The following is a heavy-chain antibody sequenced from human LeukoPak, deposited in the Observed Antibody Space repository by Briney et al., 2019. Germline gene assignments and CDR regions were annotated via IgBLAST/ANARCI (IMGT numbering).Heavy chain of an antibody. CDR1: GFTFSNAW. CDR3: ARERNVAVVTAFDV. V-gene: IGHV3-7*01. Sequence: GGSLRLSCAASGFTFSNAWMSWVRQAPGKGLEWVANTKQDGSEKYYLDSVKGRFTNSRDNAKNSLYLQMNTLRPEDTAVYYCARERNVAVVTAFDVWGQGTMVTVSS. J-gene: IGHJ3*01. CDR2: TKQDGSEK. D-gene: IGHD2-2*01.